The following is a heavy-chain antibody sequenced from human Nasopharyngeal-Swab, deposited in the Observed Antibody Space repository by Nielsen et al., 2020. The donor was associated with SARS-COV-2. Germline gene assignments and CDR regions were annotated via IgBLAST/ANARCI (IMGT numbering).Heavy chain of an antibody. Sequence: GESLKISCKGSGSSFTSYWISWVRQMPGKGLEWMGRIDPSDSYTNYSPSFQGHVTISADKSISTAYLQWSSLKASDTAMYYCASTKPAADVEYYYYYYMDVWGKGTTVTVSS. J-gene: IGHJ6*03. D-gene: IGHD2-2*01. CDR1: GSSFTSYW. V-gene: IGHV5-10-1*01. CDR3: ASTKPAADVEYYYYYYMDV. CDR2: IDPSDSYT.